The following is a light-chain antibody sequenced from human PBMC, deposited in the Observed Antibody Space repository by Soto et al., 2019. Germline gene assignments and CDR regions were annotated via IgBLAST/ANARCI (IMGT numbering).Light chain of an antibody. CDR1: QSVNTC. V-gene: IGKV3D-15*01. CDR3: QQYDDWLLLT. Sequence: EIVVTASPAPLSLSSGGRATLFCRASQSVNTCLAWYQQQPGQAPRLLLFGASSRATGIPARFSGSGSWTAFNLLISSLQSADFAVYFCQQYDDWLLLTFGGGTKVDIK. CDR2: GAS. J-gene: IGKJ4*01.